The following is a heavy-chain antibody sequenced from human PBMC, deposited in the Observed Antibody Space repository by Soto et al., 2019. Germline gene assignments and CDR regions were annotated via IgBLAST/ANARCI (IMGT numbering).Heavy chain of an antibody. CDR2: IKSNTAGGTT. V-gene: IGHV3-15*07. Sequence: EVQLVESGGGLVKPGGSLRLSCAASGFTFSNAWMNWVRQAPGKGLEWVGRIKSNTAGGTTDYAAPVKGRFTISGDDSKNTLYLQVNSLKTEGTAVYYCTTATYYDFWSGYYRFLQHYFDYWGQGTLVTVSS. J-gene: IGHJ4*02. CDR1: GFTFSNAW. CDR3: TTATYYDFWSGYYRFLQHYFDY. D-gene: IGHD3-3*01.